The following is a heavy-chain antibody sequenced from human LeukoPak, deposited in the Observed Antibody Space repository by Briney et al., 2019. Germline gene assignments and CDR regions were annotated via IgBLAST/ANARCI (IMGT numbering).Heavy chain of an antibody. CDR3: ARLYSSSSYDYYYYYYMDV. CDR2: INPNSGGT. D-gene: IGHD6-6*01. V-gene: IGHV1-2*02. CDR1: GYTFTGYY. J-gene: IGHJ6*03. Sequence: ASVKVSCKASGYTFTGYYMHWVRQAPGQGLEWMGWINPNSGGTNYAQKFQGRVTMTRDTSISTAYMELSRLRSDDTAVYYCARLYSSSSYDYYYYYYMDVWGKGTTVTVSS.